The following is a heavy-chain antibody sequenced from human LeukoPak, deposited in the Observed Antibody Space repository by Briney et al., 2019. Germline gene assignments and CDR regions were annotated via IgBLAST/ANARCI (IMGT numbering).Heavy chain of an antibody. CDR2: INPDSGGT. D-gene: IGHD4-17*01. Sequence: ASVKVSCKASGYTFSANYMHWLRQAPGQGLEWMGWINPDSGGTNFAQKFRDRVTLTRDTSNSTAYMELSGLRSDDTAVYYCARDDDYERPPGWFDPWGQGTLVTVSS. J-gene: IGHJ5*02. CDR1: GYTFSANY. V-gene: IGHV1-2*02. CDR3: ARDDDYERPPGWFDP.